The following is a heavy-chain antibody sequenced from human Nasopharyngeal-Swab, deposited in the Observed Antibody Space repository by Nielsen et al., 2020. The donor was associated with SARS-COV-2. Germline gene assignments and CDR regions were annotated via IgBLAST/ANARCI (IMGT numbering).Heavy chain of an antibody. CDR2: ISAYNGNT. CDR1: GYTFTSYG. Sequence: ASVKVSCKASGYTFTSYGISWVRQAPGQGLEWMGWISAYNGNTNYAQKLQGRVTMTTDTSTSTAYMELRSLRSDDTAVYYCAREKEYSCGWYEQLAGNYYYYMDVWGKGTTVTVSS. D-gene: IGHD6-19*01. V-gene: IGHV1-18*01. J-gene: IGHJ6*03. CDR3: AREKEYSCGWYEQLAGNYYYYMDV.